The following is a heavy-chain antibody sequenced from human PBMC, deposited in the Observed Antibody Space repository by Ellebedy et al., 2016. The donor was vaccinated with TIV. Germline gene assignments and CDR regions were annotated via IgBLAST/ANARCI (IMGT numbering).Heavy chain of an antibody. D-gene: IGHD6-19*01. Sequence: AASVKVSCKASGYTFNNYGISWARQVPGQGLEWMGWISGFNGHTNYAQNMWGRLTMTTDTSTSTAYMELTSLSSDDTAVYFCAREGIAVAGPNDYWGQGTLVTVSS. CDR2: ISGFNGHT. CDR1: GYTFNNYG. J-gene: IGHJ4*02. CDR3: AREGIAVAGPNDY. V-gene: IGHV1-18*04.